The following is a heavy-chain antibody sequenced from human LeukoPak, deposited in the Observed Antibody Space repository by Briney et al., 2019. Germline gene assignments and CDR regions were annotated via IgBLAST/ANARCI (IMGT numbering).Heavy chain of an antibody. CDR1: GFTVSSNY. CDR3: AKQLGYCSDGSCYFPY. Sequence: PGGSLRLSCAASGFTVSSNYMSWVRQAPGKGLEWVSVIYSGGSTYYADSVQGRFTISRDYSKSTLCLQMNSLRAEDTAVYYCAKQLGYCSDGSCYFPYWGQGTLVTVSS. CDR2: IYSGGST. J-gene: IGHJ4*02. D-gene: IGHD2-15*01. V-gene: IGHV3-53*01.